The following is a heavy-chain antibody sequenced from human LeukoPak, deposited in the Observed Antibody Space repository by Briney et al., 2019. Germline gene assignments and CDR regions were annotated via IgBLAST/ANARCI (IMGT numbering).Heavy chain of an antibody. V-gene: IGHV3-7*01. J-gene: IGHJ4*02. CDR2: IKQDGSEK. D-gene: IGHD5/OR15-5a*01. CDR3: ARGRGVSYFDY. Sequence: PGGSLRLSCAASGFTFSSYWMSWVRQAPGKGLEWVANIKQDGSEKYYVDSVKGRFTISRDNAKNSLYLQMNSLRAEDTAVCYCARGRGVSYFDYWGQGTLVTVSS. CDR1: GFTFSSYW.